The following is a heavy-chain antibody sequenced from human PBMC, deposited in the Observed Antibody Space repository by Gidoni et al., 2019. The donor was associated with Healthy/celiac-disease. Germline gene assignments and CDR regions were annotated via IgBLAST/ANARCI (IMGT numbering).Heavy chain of an antibody. CDR2: IYPGDSDT. D-gene: IGHD6-6*01. J-gene: IGHJ6*02. V-gene: IGHV5-51*01. Sequence: EVQLVQSGAEVKKPGESLKISCKGSGSSFTSYWIGWVRQMPGKGLEWMGIIYPGDSDTRYSPSFQGHVTISADKSISTAYLQWSSLKASDTAMYYCARRYSSSSVRGYGMDVWGQGTTVTVSS. CDR1: GSSFTSYW. CDR3: ARRYSSSSVRGYGMDV.